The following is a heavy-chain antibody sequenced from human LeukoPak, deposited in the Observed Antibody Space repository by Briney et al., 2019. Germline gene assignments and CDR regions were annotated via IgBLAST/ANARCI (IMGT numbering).Heavy chain of an antibody. CDR2: ISGSGGST. CDR3: AKDPTAMVTAGDY. D-gene: IGHD5-18*01. Sequence: GGSLRLSCAASGFTFSGYAMSWVRQAPGKGLEWVSAISGSGGSTYYADSVKGRFTISRDNSKNTLYLQMNSLRAEDTAVYYCAKDPTAMVTAGDYWGQGTLVTVSS. CDR1: GFTFSGYA. V-gene: IGHV3-23*01. J-gene: IGHJ4*02.